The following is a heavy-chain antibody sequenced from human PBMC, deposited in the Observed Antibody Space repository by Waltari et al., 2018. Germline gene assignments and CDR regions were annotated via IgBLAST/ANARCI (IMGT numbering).Heavy chain of an antibody. Sequence: QVQLVQSGAEVKKPGASVKVSCKASGYTFTDYYIHWVRQAPGQGLEWMGRINPKSGGTNYAQSFQGRVTMTRDTSISTAYMELRRLTFDDTALYYCARVWSRSGYYYCDNWGQGTLVTASS. D-gene: IGHD5-12*01. J-gene: IGHJ4*02. V-gene: IGHV1-2*06. CDR2: INPKSGGT. CDR3: ARVWSRSGYYYCDN. CDR1: GYTFTDYY.